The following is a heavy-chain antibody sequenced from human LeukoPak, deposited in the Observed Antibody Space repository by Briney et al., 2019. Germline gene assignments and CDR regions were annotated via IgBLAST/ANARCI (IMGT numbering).Heavy chain of an antibody. V-gene: IGHV3-20*04. CDR3: TRSGRGGAFDI. J-gene: IGHJ3*02. CDR2: INWNAGST. D-gene: IGHD1-26*01. Sequence: PGGSLRLSCAASGFTFDDYAMTWVRQAPGKGLEWVSSINWNAGSTAYADSVKGRFTISGDNAKNTLYLQMNSLRVEDTAMYYCTRSGRGGAFDIWGRGTMVTVSS. CDR1: GFTFDDYA.